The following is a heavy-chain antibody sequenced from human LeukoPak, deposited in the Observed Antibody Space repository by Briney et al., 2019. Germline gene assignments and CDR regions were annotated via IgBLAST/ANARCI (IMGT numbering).Heavy chain of an antibody. CDR3: AKGGYYPLSPMGY. Sequence: PGGSLRLSCAASGFTFSSYSMNWVRQAPGKGLEWVSAISGSGGSTYYADSVKGRFTISRDNSKNTLYLQMNSLRAEDTAVYYCAKGGYYPLSPMGYWGQGTLVTVSS. D-gene: IGHD3-16*01. CDR1: GFTFSSYS. J-gene: IGHJ4*02. CDR2: ISGSGGST. V-gene: IGHV3-23*01.